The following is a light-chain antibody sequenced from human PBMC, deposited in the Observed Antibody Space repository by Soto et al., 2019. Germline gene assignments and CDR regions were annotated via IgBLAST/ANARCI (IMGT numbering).Light chain of an antibody. CDR1: SSDITDYSY. J-gene: IGLJ3*02. Sequence: QSVLTQPRSVSGSPGQSVTISCTGTSSDITDYSYVSWYQQQTGKAPKLIIYDVNKRPSGVPDRFSGSKSGNTASLTISGLQPEDEADYYCCSYAGSFTWVFGGGTKLTVL. CDR2: DVN. CDR3: CSYAGSFTWV. V-gene: IGLV2-11*01.